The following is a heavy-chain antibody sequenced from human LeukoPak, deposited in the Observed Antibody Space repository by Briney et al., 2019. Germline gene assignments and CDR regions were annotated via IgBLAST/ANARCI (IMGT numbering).Heavy chain of an antibody. CDR3: TGPTYDYVWGSYRPFDY. D-gene: IGHD3-16*02. CDR2: INPSGGST. Sequence: GASVKVSCKASGYTFTSYYMHWVRQAPGQGLEWMGIINPSGGSTSYAQKFQGRVTMTRDTSTSTVYMELNSLKTEDTAVYYCTGPTYDYVWGSYRPFDYWGQGTLVTVSS. J-gene: IGHJ4*02. V-gene: IGHV1-46*01. CDR1: GYTFTSYY.